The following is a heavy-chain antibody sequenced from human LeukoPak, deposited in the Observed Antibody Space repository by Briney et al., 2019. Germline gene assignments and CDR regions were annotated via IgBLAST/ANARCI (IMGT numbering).Heavy chain of an antibody. J-gene: IGHJ4*02. D-gene: IGHD1-26*01. CDR3: XXXXXXXYYPEYFDY. Sequence: GESLKISCKGSGYSFTNYWIGWVRQMPGKGLEWMGIIWPGDSDTRYSPSFQGQVTISADKSNSIVYLQWSSLKASDTAMYYCXXXXXXXYYPEYFDYWGQGTLVTVSS. CDR1: GYSFTNYW. CDR2: IWPGDSDT. V-gene: IGHV5-51*01.